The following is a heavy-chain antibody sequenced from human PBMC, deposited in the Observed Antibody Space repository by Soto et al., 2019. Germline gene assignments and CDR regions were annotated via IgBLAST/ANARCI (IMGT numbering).Heavy chain of an antibody. J-gene: IGHJ4*02. CDR2: IYHSGST. CDR1: GGSISSGGYS. D-gene: IGHD6-19*01. CDR3: ARGGWKLFDY. Sequence: PSETLSLTCAVSGGSISSGGYSWSWIRQPPGKGLEWIGYIYHSGSTYYNPSLKSRVTISVDTSKKQFSLKLSSVTAADTAVYYCARGGWKLFDYWGQGTLVTVSS. V-gene: IGHV4-30-2*01.